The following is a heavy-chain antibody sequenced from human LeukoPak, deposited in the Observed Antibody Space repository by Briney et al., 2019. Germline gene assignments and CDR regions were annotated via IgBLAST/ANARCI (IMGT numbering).Heavy chain of an antibody. Sequence: PGGSLRLSCAASGFTFSSYWMHWVRQAPGKGLVWVSAISGSGGSTYYADSVKGRFTISRDNSKNTLYLQMNSLRAEDTAVYYCAKDRFPTTVTTQNLDYWGQGTLVTVSS. CDR1: GFTFSSYW. CDR3: AKDRFPTTVTTQNLDY. J-gene: IGHJ4*02. CDR2: ISGSGGST. V-gene: IGHV3-23*01. D-gene: IGHD4-17*01.